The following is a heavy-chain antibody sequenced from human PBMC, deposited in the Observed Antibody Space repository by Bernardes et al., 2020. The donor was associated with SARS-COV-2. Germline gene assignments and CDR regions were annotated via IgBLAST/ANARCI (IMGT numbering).Heavy chain of an antibody. D-gene: IGHD3-10*01. CDR2: IYYSGNT. V-gene: IGHV4-59*01. CDR1: AGSIGSYY. Sequence: SETLSLTCTVSAGSIGSYYWAWIRQPPGKGREWIGYIYYSGNTNYNPSLKSRVTISVDRSQNQFSLNLSSVTPADTAVYYCARDLSHLVRRGFDLWGRGTLVTVSS. J-gene: IGHJ2*01. CDR3: ARDLSHLVRRGFDL.